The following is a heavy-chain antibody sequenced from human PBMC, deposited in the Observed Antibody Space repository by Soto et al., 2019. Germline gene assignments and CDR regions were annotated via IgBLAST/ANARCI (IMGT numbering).Heavy chain of an antibody. D-gene: IGHD2-2*01. CDR3: ARGSWVVPAARAICNWFDP. CDR2: IYYSGST. J-gene: IGHJ5*02. V-gene: IGHV4-39*01. CDR1: GGSISSSSYY. Sequence: PSETLSLTCTVSGGSISSSSYYWGWIRQPPGKGLEWIGSIYYSGSTYYNPSLKSRVTISVDTSKNQFSLKLSSVTAADTAVYYCARGSWVVPAARAICNWFDPWGQGTLVTSPQ.